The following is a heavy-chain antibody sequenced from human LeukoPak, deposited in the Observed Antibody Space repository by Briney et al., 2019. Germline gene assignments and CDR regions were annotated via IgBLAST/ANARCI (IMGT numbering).Heavy chain of an antibody. Sequence: GGSLRLSCAASGFTFSSYGMHWVRQAPGKGLEWVAFIRYDGSNKYYADSVKGRFTISRDNSKNTLYLQMNSLRAEDTAVYYCAKLRGSGDYYYYMDVWGKGTTVTVSS. CDR2: IRYDGSNK. CDR1: GFTFSSYG. D-gene: IGHD3-10*01. V-gene: IGHV3-30*02. J-gene: IGHJ6*03. CDR3: AKLRGSGDYYYYMDV.